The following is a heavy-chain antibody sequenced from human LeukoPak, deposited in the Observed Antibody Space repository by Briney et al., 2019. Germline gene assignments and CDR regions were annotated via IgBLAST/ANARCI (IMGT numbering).Heavy chain of an antibody. CDR1: GGTFSSYA. D-gene: IGHD3-10*01. Sequence: SVKVSCKASGGTFSSYAISWVRQAPGQGLEWMGGIIPIFGTANYAQKFQGRVTITADESTSTAYMELRSLRSDDTAVYYCARVGPYDSGSYYNINPYYYCMDVWGKGTTVTVSS. CDR2: IIPIFGTA. V-gene: IGHV1-69*13. J-gene: IGHJ6*03. CDR3: ARVGPYDSGSYYNINPYYYCMDV.